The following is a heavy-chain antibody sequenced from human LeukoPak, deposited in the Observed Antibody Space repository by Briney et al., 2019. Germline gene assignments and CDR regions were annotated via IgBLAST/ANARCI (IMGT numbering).Heavy chain of an antibody. V-gene: IGHV4-30-2*01. CDR2: IYHSGST. J-gene: IGHJ5*02. CDR3: ARQESYQYNWFDP. D-gene: IGHD2-2*01. Sequence: SETLSLTCAVSGGSISSGGYSWSWIRQPPGKGLEWIGYIYHSGSTYYNPSLKSRVTISVDRSKNQFSLKLSSVTAADTAVYYCARQESYQYNWFDPWGQGTLVTVSS. CDR1: GGSISSGGYS.